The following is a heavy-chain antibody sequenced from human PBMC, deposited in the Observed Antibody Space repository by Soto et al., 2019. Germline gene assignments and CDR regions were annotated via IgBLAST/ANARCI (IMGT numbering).Heavy chain of an antibody. CDR2: ISGNGGST. CDR3: AKGPPNRFLPNWFDP. V-gene: IGHV3-23*01. D-gene: IGHD3-10*01. Sequence: GGSLRLSCAASGFTFSSYAMSWVRQAPGKGLGWVAAISGNGGSTYYADSVKGRFTISRDNSKNTLYLQMNSLRAEDTGVYYCAKGPPNRFLPNWFDPWGQGTLVTVSS. J-gene: IGHJ5*02. CDR1: GFTFSSYA.